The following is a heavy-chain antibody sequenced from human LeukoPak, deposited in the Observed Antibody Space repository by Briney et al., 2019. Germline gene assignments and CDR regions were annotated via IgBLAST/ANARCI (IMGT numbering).Heavy chain of an antibody. J-gene: IGHJ5*01. CDR3: AREHCSTTSCYFDS. Sequence: PGGSLRLSCAASGFTFSDYYISWMRQAPGQGLEWVSYISTSGSTIYHADSVKGRFTISRDNAKNSLYLQMNSLRAEDTAVDYCAREHCSTTSCYFDSWGQGSLVTVSS. V-gene: IGHV3-11*01. CDR2: ISTSGSTI. D-gene: IGHD2-2*01. CDR1: GFTFSDYY.